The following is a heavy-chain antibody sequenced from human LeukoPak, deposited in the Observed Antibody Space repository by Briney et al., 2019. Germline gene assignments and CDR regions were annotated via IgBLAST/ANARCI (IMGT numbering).Heavy chain of an antibody. Sequence: SETLSLTCTVSGGSISSYYWSWIRQPPGKGLEWIGYIYYSGSTNYNPSLKSRVTISVDTSKNQFSLKLSSVTAADTAVYYCARDRDGSGLDFDYWGQGTLVTVSS. CDR2: IYYSGST. CDR3: ARDRDGSGLDFDY. V-gene: IGHV4-59*12. J-gene: IGHJ4*02. D-gene: IGHD3-10*01. CDR1: GGSISSYY.